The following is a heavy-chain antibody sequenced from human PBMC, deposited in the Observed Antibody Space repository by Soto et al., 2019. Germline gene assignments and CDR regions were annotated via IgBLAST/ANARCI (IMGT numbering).Heavy chain of an antibody. CDR3: ARVCSTSCYAGCDY. D-gene: IGHD2-2*01. CDR2: ISSSSSYI. V-gene: IGHV3-21*01. CDR1: GFTFSSYS. J-gene: IGHJ4*02. Sequence: EVQLVESGGGLVKPGGSLRLSCAASGFTFSSYSMNWVRQAPGKGLEWVSSISSSSSYIYYADSVKGRFTISRDNAKNSLYLQMNSLRAEDTAVYYCARVCSTSCYAGCDYWGQGTLVTVSS.